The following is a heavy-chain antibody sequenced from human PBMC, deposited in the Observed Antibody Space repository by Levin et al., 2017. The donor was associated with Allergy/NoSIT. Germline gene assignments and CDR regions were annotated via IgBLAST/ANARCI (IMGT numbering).Heavy chain of an antibody. V-gene: IGHV3-11*01. CDR3: ARGGDPYYYDSSGYYYGGFDY. CDR2: ISSSGSTI. Sequence: GESLKISCAASGFTFSDYYMSWIRQAPGKGREWVSYISSSGSTIYYADSVKGRFTISRDNAKNSLYLQMNSLRAEDTAVYYCARGGDPYYYDSSGYYYGGFDYWGQGTLVTVSS. CDR1: GFTFSDYY. D-gene: IGHD3-22*01. J-gene: IGHJ4*02.